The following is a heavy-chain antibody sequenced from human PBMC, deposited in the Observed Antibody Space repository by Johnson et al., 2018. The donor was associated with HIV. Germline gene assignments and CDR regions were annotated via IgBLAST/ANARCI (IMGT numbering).Heavy chain of an antibody. D-gene: IGHD1/OR15-1a*01. Sequence: QVQLVESGGGLVKPGGSLRVSCAASGFSFSDYYMTWIRQAPGKGLEFVSYISSSGSTIYYADSVKGRFTISRDNAKNSLYLQLNSLRAEDTAVYYCAKDLGNWDSPRSAFDMWGQGTMVTVSS. CDR3: AKDLGNWDSPRSAFDM. CDR2: ISSSGSTI. CDR1: GFSFSDYY. V-gene: IGHV3-11*04. J-gene: IGHJ3*02.